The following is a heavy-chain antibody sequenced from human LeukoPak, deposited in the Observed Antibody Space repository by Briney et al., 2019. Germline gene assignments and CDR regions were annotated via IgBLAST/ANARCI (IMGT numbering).Heavy chain of an antibody. CDR1: GFTFSSYG. CDR2: VSISSGTI. J-gene: IGHJ4*02. Sequence: PGGSLRLSCAASGFTFSSYGMHWVRQAPGKGLEWVSFVSISSGTIYYADSVKGRFSISRDNAKSSLDLQMNSLRAEDTAVYYCARAMSTFGGVRNYFDSWGQGTLVTVSS. V-gene: IGHV3-48*04. D-gene: IGHD3-16*01. CDR3: ARAMSTFGGVRNYFDS.